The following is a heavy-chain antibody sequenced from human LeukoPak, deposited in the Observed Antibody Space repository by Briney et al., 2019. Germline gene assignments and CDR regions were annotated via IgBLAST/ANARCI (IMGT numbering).Heavy chain of an antibody. Sequence: PGGSLRLSCGAPDSNIGAYAVTWVRQVPGKGLEWASGMSGGGLSTYYARSVKGRFTISRDTSKNTFYLEMNSQGADDTALYYCAKDRISGQGGAARILDYWGQGILVTVSS. D-gene: IGHD6-6*01. CDR2: MSGGGLST. J-gene: IGHJ4*02. CDR1: DSNIGAYA. CDR3: AKDRISGQGGAARILDY. V-gene: IGHV3-23*01.